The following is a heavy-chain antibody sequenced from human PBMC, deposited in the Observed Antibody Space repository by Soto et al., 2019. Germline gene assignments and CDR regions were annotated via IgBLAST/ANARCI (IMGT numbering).Heavy chain of an antibody. V-gene: IGHV1-69*13. CDR1: GGAFSSYA. CDR2: IIPIFGTA. D-gene: IGHD5-12*01. CDR3: ARPSGYVTFDAFDI. J-gene: IGHJ3*02. Sequence: SVKVSCKASGGAFSSYAISWVRQAPGQGLEWMGGIIPIFGTANYAQKFQGRVTITADESTSTAYMELSSLRSEDTAVYYCARPSGYVTFDAFDIWGQGTMVTVSS.